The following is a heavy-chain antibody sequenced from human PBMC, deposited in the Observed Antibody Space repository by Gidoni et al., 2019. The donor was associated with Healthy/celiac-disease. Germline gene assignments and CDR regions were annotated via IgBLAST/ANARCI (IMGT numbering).Heavy chain of an antibody. CDR2: INHSGST. Sequence: QVQLQPWGAGLLKPSETLSLPCAVYGVYFRGYYCSWRRQPPGKGLEWIGEINHSGSTNYNPALKSRVTISVDTSKNQFSLKLSSVTAADTAVYYCARGPCGSCYLRDYYYYYGMDVWGQGTTVTVSS. D-gene: IGHD2-15*01. CDR3: ARGPCGSCYLRDYYYYYGMDV. J-gene: IGHJ6*02. V-gene: IGHV4-34*01. CDR1: GVYFRGYY.